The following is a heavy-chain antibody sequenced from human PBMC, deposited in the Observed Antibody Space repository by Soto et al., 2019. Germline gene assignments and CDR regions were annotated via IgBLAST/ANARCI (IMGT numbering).Heavy chain of an antibody. Sequence: SETLSLTCTVSGGSISSGGYYWSWIRQHPGKGLEWIGYIYYSGSTYYNPSLKSRVTISVDTSKNQFSLKLSSVTAADTAVYYCARALYCSSTSCYVGQGFLFDYWGQGTLVTVSS. CDR2: IYYSGST. CDR3: ARALYCSSTSCYVGQGFLFDY. D-gene: IGHD2-2*01. J-gene: IGHJ4*02. V-gene: IGHV4-31*03. CDR1: GGSISSGGYY.